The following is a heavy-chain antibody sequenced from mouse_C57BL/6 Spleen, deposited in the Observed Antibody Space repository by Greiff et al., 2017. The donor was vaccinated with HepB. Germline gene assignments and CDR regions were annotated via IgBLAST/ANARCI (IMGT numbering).Heavy chain of an antibody. CDR1: GFTFKDYY. J-gene: IGHJ1*03. V-gene: IGHV14-2*01. CDR3: ARVYGSSYGYFDV. D-gene: IGHD1-1*01. CDR2: IDPEDGET. Sequence: VQLQESGAELVKPGASVKLSCTASGFTFKDYYMHWVKQRTEQGLEWIGRIDPEDGETKYAPKFQGKATITADKSSNTAYLQLSSLTSEDTAVYYCARVYGSSYGYFDVWGTGTTVTVSS.